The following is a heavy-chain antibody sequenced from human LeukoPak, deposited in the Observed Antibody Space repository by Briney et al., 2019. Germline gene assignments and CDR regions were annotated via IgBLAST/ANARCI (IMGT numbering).Heavy chain of an antibody. J-gene: IGHJ3*02. V-gene: IGHV1-58*01. CDR2: IVVGSGNT. CDR3: AAVNPGIAVADAGVAFDI. CDR1: GFTFTSSA. D-gene: IGHD6-19*01. Sequence: SVKVSCTASGFTFTSSAVQWVRQARGHRLEWIGWIVVGSGNTNYAQKFQERVTITRDMSTSTAYMELSSLRSEDTAVYYCAAVNPGIAVADAGVAFDIWGQGTMVTVSS.